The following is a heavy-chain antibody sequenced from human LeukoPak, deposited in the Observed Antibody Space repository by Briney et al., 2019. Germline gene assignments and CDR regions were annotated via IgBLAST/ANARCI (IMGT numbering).Heavy chain of an antibody. CDR3: ATSRSGYSYADY. D-gene: IGHD5-18*01. J-gene: IGHJ4*02. CDR2: IYYSGST. CDR1: GGSISSYY. Sequence: SETLSLTCTVSGGSISSYYWSWIRQPPGKGLEWIGYIYYSGSTNYNPSLKSRVTISVDTSKNQFSLKPSSMTAADTAVYYCATSRSGYSYADYWGQGTLVTVSS. V-gene: IGHV4-59*08.